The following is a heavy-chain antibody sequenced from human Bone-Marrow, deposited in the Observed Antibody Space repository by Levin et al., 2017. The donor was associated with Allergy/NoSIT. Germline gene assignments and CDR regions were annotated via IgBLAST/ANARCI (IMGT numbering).Heavy chain of an antibody. CDR3: ARSDGYSSSGSFDL. D-gene: IGHD6-13*01. J-gene: IGHJ4*02. CDR2: TGGSGSTM. Sequence: GGSLRLSCAASGFIFSDYYFSWIRQAPGKGLEWISYTGGSGSTMYYADSLKGRFTVSRDAARNSLHLQLNSLRAEDTAVYYCARSDGYSSSGSFDLWGPGTQVTVSS. CDR1: GFIFSDYY. V-gene: IGHV3-11*01.